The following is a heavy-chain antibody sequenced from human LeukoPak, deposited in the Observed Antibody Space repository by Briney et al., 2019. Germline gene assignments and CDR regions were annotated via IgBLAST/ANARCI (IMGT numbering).Heavy chain of an antibody. CDR2: IYYSGST. V-gene: IGHV4-59*01. CDR1: GGSISTYY. J-gene: IGHJ5*02. Sequence: SGTLSLTCTVSGGSISTYYWSWIRQPPGKGLEWIGYIYYSGSTNYKPSPKSRVTMSVDTSKNQFSLKLSSVTAADTAVYYCAREGVTHNWFDPWGQGTLVTVSS. CDR3: AREGVTHNWFDP. D-gene: IGHD4-23*01.